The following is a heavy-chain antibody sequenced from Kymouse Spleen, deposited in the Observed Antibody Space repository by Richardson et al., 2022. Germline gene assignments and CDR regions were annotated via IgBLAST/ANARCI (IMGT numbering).Heavy chain of an antibody. CDR3: ARNDILTGYSFYYYYYGMDV. J-gene: IGHJ6*02. Sequence: QVQLQQWGAGLLKPSETLSLTCAVYGGSFSGYYWSWIRQPPGKGLEWIGEINHSGSTNYNPSLKSRVTISVDTSKNQFSLKLSSVTAADTAVYYCARNDILTGYSFYYYYYGMDVWGQGTTVTVSS. V-gene: IGHV4-34*01. D-gene: IGHD3-9*01. CDR1: GGSFSGYY. CDR2: INHSGST.